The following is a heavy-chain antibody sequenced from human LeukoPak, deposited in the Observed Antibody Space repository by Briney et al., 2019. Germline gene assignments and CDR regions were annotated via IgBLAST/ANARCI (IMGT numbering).Heavy chain of an antibody. V-gene: IGHV4-59*01. CDR1: GGSISSYY. CDR2: IYYSGST. Sequence: PSETLSLTCTVSGGSISSYYWSWIRQPPGKGLEWIGYIYYSGSTNYNPSLKSRVTISVDTSKNQFSLKLSSVTAADTAVYYCARGISSSWYKYYFDYWGQGTLVTVSS. CDR3: ARGISSSWYKYYFDY. J-gene: IGHJ4*02. D-gene: IGHD6-13*01.